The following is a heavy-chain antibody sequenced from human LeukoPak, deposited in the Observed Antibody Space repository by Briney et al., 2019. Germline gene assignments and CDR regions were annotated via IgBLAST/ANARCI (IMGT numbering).Heavy chain of an antibody. V-gene: IGHV4-59*01. CDR1: GGSISSYY. J-gene: IGHJ3*02. CDR3: ARCRELDAFDI. CDR2: IYYSGST. D-gene: IGHD1-7*01. Sequence: PSETLSLTCTVSGGSISSYYWSWIRQPPGRGLEWIGYIYYSGSTNYNPSLKSRVTISVDTSKNQFSLKLSSVTAADTAVYYCARCRELDAFDIWGQETMVTVSS.